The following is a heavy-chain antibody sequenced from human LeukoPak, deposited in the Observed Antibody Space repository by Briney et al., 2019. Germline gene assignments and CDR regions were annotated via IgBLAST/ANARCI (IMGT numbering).Heavy chain of an antibody. CDR3: ARSNYCDSSGYYLFDY. CDR2: IYPGDSDT. D-gene: IGHD3-22*01. CDR1: GYSFTSYW. J-gene: IGHJ4*02. Sequence: GESLKISCKGSGYSFTSYWIGWVRQMPGKGLEWMGIIYPGDSDTRYSPSFQGQVTISADNSISTAYLQWSSLKASDTAMYYCARSNYCDSSGYYLFDYWGQGTLVTVSS. V-gene: IGHV5-51*01.